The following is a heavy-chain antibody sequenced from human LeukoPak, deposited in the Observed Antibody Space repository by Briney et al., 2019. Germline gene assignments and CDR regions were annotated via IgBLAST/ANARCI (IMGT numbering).Heavy chain of an antibody. Sequence: SETLSLTCAVYGGSFSGYYWSWIRQPPGKGLEWIGEINHSGSTNYNPSLKSRVTISVDTSKNQFSLKLSSVTAADTAVYYCARGGDFFDYWGQGTLVTVSS. CDR2: INHSGST. CDR1: GGSFSGYY. CDR3: ARGGDFFDY. V-gene: IGHV4-34*01. J-gene: IGHJ4*02. D-gene: IGHD3-16*01.